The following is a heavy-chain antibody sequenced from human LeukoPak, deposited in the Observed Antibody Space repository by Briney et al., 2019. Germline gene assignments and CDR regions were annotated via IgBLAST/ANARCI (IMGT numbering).Heavy chain of an antibody. CDR2: IHDSETA. CDR3: ARQGYRSVSNGLHAMDV. CDR1: GVSVSRSIYY. J-gene: IGHJ6*03. Sequence: SETLSLTCTLSGVSVSRSIYYWDWIRQSPGKGLEWLGSIHDSETAYYNPSLSSRLVISIDASKNLFSLDLSSVTAADTGVYYWARQGYRSVSNGLHAMDVGGKGTTVTVSS. D-gene: IGHD5-12*01. V-gene: IGHV4-39*01.